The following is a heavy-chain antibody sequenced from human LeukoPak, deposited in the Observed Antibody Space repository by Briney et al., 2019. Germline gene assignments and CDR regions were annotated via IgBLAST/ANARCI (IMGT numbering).Heavy chain of an antibody. J-gene: IGHJ4*02. D-gene: IGHD6-13*01. CDR2: IYYSGST. V-gene: IGHV4-59*01. CDR1: GGSISSYY. Sequence: SETLSLTCTVSGGSISSYYWSWIRQPPGRGLEWIGYIYYSGSTNYNPSLKSRVTISVDTSKNQFSLKLSSVTAADTAVYYCARDGSSWSYWGQGTLVTVSS. CDR3: ARDGSSWSY.